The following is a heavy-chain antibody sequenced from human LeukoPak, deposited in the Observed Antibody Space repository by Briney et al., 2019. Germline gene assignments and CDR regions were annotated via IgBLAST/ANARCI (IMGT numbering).Heavy chain of an antibody. Sequence: GGSLRLSCAAFGFTVSSNYISWVRQAPGKGLEWVSVIYSGGSTYYADSVKGRFTISRDNSKNTLYLQMNSLRAEDTAVYYCARGPLPGATKVYWGQGTLVTVSS. CDR3: ARGPLPGATKVY. D-gene: IGHD1-26*01. V-gene: IGHV3-66*01. CDR1: GFTVSSNY. J-gene: IGHJ4*02. CDR2: IYSGGST.